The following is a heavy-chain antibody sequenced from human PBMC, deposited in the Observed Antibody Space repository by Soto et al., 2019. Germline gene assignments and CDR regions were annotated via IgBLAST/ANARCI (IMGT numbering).Heavy chain of an antibody. V-gene: IGHV1-46*01. CDR3: ARDISTVVVAATLRDGPFDI. J-gene: IGHJ3*02. D-gene: IGHD2-15*01. CDR2: INPSGGST. Sequence: ASVKVSCKASGYTFTSYYMHWVRQAPGQGLEWMGIINPSGGSTSYAQKFQGRVTMNRDTSTSTVYMELSSLRSEDTAVYYCARDISTVVVAATLRDGPFDIWGQGTMVTVSS. CDR1: GYTFTSYY.